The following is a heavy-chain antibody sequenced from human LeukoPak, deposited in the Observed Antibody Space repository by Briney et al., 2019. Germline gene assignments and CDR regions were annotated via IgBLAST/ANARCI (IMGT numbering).Heavy chain of an antibody. V-gene: IGHV3-21*01. CDR2: ITSSGAYI. J-gene: IGHJ4*02. D-gene: IGHD3-22*01. Sequence: GGSLRLSCAASGFTFNYYNMNWVRQAPGKALEWVSSITSSGAYIFYADSVRGRFTISSDNAKKSVYLQMNSLRVEDTAVYYCARACVYYDSSGCDYWGQGTLVTVSS. CDR3: ARACVYYDSSGCDY. CDR1: GFTFNYYN.